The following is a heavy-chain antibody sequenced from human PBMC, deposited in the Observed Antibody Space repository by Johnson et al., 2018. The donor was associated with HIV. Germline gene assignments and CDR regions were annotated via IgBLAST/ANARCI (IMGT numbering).Heavy chain of an antibody. Sequence: QVQLVESGGGLGKPGGSLRLSCAASGFTFSDYYMSWLRQTPGERLEWVSYISSGPLIINYADSVKGRFIISRDNTKNSLYLQMNSLRAEDTAVYYCARHHPASDAFDIWGQGTMVTVSS. V-gene: IGHV3-11*04. CDR3: ARHHPASDAFDI. D-gene: IGHD2-2*01. J-gene: IGHJ3*02. CDR2: ISSGPLII. CDR1: GFTFSDYY.